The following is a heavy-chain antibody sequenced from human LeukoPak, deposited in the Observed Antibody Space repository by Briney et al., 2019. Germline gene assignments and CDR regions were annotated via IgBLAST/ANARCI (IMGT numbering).Heavy chain of an antibody. J-gene: IGHJ3*02. Sequence: WASVRLSCAASGFTFSSYAMNWVRQAPGKGLEWLAHINQGGTDKYYVDSLKRRFTISRDNVKNSLYLKLNSLRAEDTAVYYCAREDRAFNIGGKGTMVTVS. CDR3: AREDRAFNI. CDR2: INQGGTDK. CDR1: GFTFSSYA. V-gene: IGHV3-7*01.